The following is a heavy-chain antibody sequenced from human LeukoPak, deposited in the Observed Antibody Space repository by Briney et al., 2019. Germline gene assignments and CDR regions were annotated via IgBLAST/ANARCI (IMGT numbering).Heavy chain of an antibody. CDR1: DYSISSGYGYY. CDR3: ATALGRAVWNV. Sequence: SETLSLTCTVSDYSISSGYGYYWGWIRQPPGKGLEWIGNIYHSGITYYNHFNSSLKSRVTISIDTSKNQFSLRLTSVTAADTAVYYCATALGRAVWNVWGKGTTVTISS. D-gene: IGHD3-16*01. CDR2: IYHSGIT. J-gene: IGHJ6*04. V-gene: IGHV4-38-2*02.